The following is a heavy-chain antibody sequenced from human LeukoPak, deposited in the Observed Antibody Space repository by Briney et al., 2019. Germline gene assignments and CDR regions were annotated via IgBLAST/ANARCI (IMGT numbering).Heavy chain of an antibody. CDR1: GFTFSSYG. J-gene: IGHJ4*02. V-gene: IGHV3-33*01. D-gene: IGHD6-13*01. CDR2: IRFDGSHV. CDR3: ARWDISAADIDY. Sequence: GGSLRLSCAASGFTFSSYGMHWVRQSPGKGLEWVAVIRFDGSHVYYGDSVKGRFTISRDNSKKTLFLQMDSLRAEDTAVYYCARWDISAADIDYWGKGTLVTVSA.